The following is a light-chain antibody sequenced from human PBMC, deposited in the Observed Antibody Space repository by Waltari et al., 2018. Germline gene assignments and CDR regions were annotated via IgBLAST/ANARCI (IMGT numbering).Light chain of an antibody. V-gene: IGKV3-20*01. CDR3: QQYGSSVWT. CDR2: GAS. CDR1: QSVSSSY. Sequence: EIVLTQSPGTLSLSPGERATLSCRASQSVSSSYLAWYQQKPGQAPRLLIDGASSRATGIPDRFSGSGSGTDFTLTISRLEPEDFAVYYCQQYGSSVWTFGQGDKVAIK. J-gene: IGKJ1*01.